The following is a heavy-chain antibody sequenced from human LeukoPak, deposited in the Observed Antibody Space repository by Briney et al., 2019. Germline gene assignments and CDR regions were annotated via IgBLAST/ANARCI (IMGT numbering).Heavy chain of an antibody. V-gene: IGHV3-7*01. J-gene: IGHJ4*02. D-gene: IGHD3-10*01. CDR3: AEEVGGSGSF. Sequence: GGSLKLSCAASGFTLRDYWMNLGRPAPGKGLEWVANIKQDGSKKYYVDSVKGRFTISRDNAKNSLYLQMNSLRAEDTAVYYCAEEVGGSGSFWGQGTLVTVSS. CDR1: GFTLRDYW. CDR2: IKQDGSKK.